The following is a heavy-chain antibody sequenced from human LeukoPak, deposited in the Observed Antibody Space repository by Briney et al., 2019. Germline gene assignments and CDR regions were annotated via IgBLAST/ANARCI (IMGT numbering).Heavy chain of an antibody. V-gene: IGHV1-18*01. J-gene: IGHJ6*02. Sequence: AAAVKVSCKASGYTFSTYGISWVRQAPGQGLEWVGWISGYKGNTKYGQKLQGRVTMTTDTSTTTAYMELRSLRSDDTAVYYCARTRGGAYNYYGMDVWGQGTTVTVSS. CDR1: GYTFSTYG. CDR3: ARTRGGAYNYYGMDV. D-gene: IGHD3-10*01. CDR2: ISGYKGNT.